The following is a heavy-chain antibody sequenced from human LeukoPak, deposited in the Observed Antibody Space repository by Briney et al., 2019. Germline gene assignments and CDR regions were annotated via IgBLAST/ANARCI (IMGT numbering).Heavy chain of an antibody. CDR2: ISSSGSTI. J-gene: IGHJ4*02. Sequence: GGSLRLSCAASGFTVSSNYMSWVRQAPGKGLEWVSYISSSGSTIYYADSVKGRFTISRDNAKNSLYLQMNSLRAEDTAVYYCARDPVYGDYDYWGQGTLVTVSS. CDR3: ARDPVYGDYDY. CDR1: GFTVSSNY. D-gene: IGHD4-17*01. V-gene: IGHV3-11*01.